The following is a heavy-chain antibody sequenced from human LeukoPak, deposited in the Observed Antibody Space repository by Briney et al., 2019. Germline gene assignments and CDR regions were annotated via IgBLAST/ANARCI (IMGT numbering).Heavy chain of an antibody. D-gene: IGHD3-22*01. CDR3: ARGPFYYYDSSGYPNWFDP. Sequence: PSETLSLTCTVSGGSISSGGYYWSWIRQHPGKGLEWIGYIYYSGSTYYNPSLKSRVTISVDTSKNQFSLKLSSVTAADTAVYYCARGPFYYYDSSGYPNWFDPWGQGTLVTVSS. J-gene: IGHJ5*02. CDR1: GGSISSGGYY. CDR2: IYYSGST. V-gene: IGHV4-31*03.